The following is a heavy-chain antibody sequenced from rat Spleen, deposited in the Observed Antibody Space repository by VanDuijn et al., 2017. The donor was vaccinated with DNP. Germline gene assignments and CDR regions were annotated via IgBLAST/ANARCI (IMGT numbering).Heavy chain of an antibody. V-gene: IGHV5-17*01. CDR1: GITFSDYA. D-gene: IGHD1-11*01. CDR3: ARHEATEGIDFDY. Sequence: EVQLVESGGGLIPPGRSLKVSCEASGITFSDYAMAWVRQAPKKGLEWVATIIYDGSSTYYPDSVKGRFSISRDNAKSTLYLQVNSLRSEDTATYYCARHEATEGIDFDYWGQGVMVTVSS. CDR2: IIYDGSST. J-gene: IGHJ2*01.